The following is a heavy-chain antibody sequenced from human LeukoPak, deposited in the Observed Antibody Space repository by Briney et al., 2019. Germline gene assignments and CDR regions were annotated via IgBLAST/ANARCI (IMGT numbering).Heavy chain of an antibody. V-gene: IGHV4-61*02. CDR2: IYTSGST. CDR3: ARAAGQLSSPRQYWFDP. D-gene: IGHD6-13*01. Sequence: SETLSLTCTVSGGSISSGSYYWSWIRQPAGKGLEWIGRIYTSGSTNYSPSLKSRVTISVDTSKNQFSLKLSSVTAADTAVDYCARAAGQLSSPRQYWFDPWGQGTLVTVSS. CDR1: GGSISSGSYY. J-gene: IGHJ5*02.